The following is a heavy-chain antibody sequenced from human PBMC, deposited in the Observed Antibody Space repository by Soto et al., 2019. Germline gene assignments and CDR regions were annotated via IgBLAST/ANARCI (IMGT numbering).Heavy chain of an antibody. Sequence: SETLSLTCTVSGGSISRSRYYWGWIRQPPGKGLEWIGSIYYSGSTYYNPSLKSRVTISVDTSKNQFSLKLSSVTAAGTAVYYCAPLWFGELYYYYGMDVWGQGTTVTVSS. V-gene: IGHV4-39*01. CDR3: APLWFGELYYYYGMDV. J-gene: IGHJ6*02. CDR1: GGSISRSRYY. CDR2: IYYSGST. D-gene: IGHD3-10*01.